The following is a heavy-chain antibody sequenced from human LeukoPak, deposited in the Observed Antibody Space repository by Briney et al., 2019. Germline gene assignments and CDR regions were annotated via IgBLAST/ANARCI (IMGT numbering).Heavy chain of an antibody. Sequence: ASVKVSCKASGYTFTSYAMNGERQAPGQRLEWMGWINAGKGNAKYSQKFQGRVTITRDTSASTAYMELSSLRSEDTAVYYCARDRSGRGYSYGIDYWGQGTLVTVSS. V-gene: IGHV1-3*01. CDR2: INAGKGNA. J-gene: IGHJ4*02. CDR1: GYTFTSYA. CDR3: ARDRSGRGYSYGIDY. D-gene: IGHD5-18*01.